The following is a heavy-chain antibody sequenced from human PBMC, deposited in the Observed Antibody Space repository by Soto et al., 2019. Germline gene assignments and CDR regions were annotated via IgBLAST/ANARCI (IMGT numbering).Heavy chain of an antibody. CDR3: ARVKDDGIGDFFDY. D-gene: IGHD2-15*01. CDR2: IQWDDDK. CDR1: AFSLNTPGVG. J-gene: IGHJ4*02. Sequence: SGPTLVNPTQTLTLTCTLSAFSLNTPGVGVGWVRQPAGKALEWLALIQWDDDKYYNTSLETRLTVSKDTSGNRVVLTMTHMDPVDTATYYCARVKDDGIGDFFDYWGQGALVTVSS. V-gene: IGHV2-70*20.